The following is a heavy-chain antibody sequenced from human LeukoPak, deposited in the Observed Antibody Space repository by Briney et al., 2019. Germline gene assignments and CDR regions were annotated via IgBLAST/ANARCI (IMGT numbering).Heavy chain of an antibody. CDR1: GFTFSSYG. Sequence: PGGSLRPSCAASGFTFSSYGMHWVRQAPGKGLEWVAVISYDGSNKYYADSVKGRFTISRDNSKNTMYLQMNSLRAEDTAVYYCAKDKEGVDTAMVWMGYYYYYYGMDVWGQGTTVTVSS. V-gene: IGHV3-30*18. J-gene: IGHJ6*02. D-gene: IGHD5-18*01. CDR3: AKDKEGVDTAMVWMGYYYYYYGMDV. CDR2: ISYDGSNK.